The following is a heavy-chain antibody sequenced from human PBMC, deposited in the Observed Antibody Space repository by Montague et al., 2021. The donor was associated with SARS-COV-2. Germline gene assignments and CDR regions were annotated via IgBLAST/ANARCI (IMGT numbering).Heavy chain of an antibody. CDR1: GFRLGEYW. Sequence: SLRLSCSASGFRLGEYWMTWVRQAPGKGLEWVANITPDGRGKYSVDSVKGRFTISRDNAKNSLFLRMNSLRAEDTAVYYCARHNMQFFDFWGQGTLVTVSS. CDR2: ITPDGRGK. CDR3: ARHNMQFFDF. D-gene: IGHD1-1*01. J-gene: IGHJ4*02. V-gene: IGHV3-7*01.